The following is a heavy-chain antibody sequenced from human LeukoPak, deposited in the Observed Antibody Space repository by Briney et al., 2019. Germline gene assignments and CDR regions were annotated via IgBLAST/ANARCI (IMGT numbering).Heavy chain of an antibody. CDR3: TTAQWLGAH. D-gene: IGHD6-19*01. V-gene: IGHV3-15*01. CDR2: IKSKTDGGTT. J-gene: IGHJ4*02. CDR1: GFTLTNAW. Sequence: PGGSLRLSRAASGFTLTNAWMHWVRQAPGKGLEWVGRIKSKTDGGTTDCAAPVKGRFAISRDDSNNTLSLQMNSLKTEDTAVYYCTTAQWLGAHWGQGTLVTVSS.